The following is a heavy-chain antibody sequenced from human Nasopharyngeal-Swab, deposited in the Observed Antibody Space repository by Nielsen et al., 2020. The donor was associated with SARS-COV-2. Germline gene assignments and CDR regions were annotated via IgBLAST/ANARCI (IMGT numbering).Heavy chain of an antibody. CDR1: GFTFTSYG. J-gene: IGHJ4*02. CDR2: IWYDGSKK. CDR3: ARVRGYSGSYWGYYFDH. V-gene: IGHV3-33*01. Sequence: GESLKISCAASGFTFTSYGMHWVRQAPGKGLEWVAVIWYDGSKKYYADSVKGRFTISRDNSKNTLYLQMNSLRAEDTAVYYCARVRGYSGSYWGYYFDHWGQGTVVTVSS. D-gene: IGHD1-26*01.